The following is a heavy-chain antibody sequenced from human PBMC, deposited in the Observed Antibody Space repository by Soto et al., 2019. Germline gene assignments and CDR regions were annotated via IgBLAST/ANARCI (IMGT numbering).Heavy chain of an antibody. V-gene: IGHV1-18*01. D-gene: IGHD1-26*01. CDR1: GSNFFNYG. CDR2: IRAFSARK. Sequence: QVQLVQSGAEVKKPGASVKVSCKTSGSNFFNYGYTWVRQAPGQGLEWVGCIRAFSARKDYAPKFQGRVTLTADTSTSTAYMELGSLTSDDTAVYYSARTSSTANFEGWGQGTLVTVSS. CDR3: ARTSSTANFEG. J-gene: IGHJ4*02.